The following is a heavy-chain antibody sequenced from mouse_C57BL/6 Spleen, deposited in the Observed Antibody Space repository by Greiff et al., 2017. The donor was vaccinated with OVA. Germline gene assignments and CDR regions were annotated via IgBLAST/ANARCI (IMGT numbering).Heavy chain of an antibody. CDR2: ISSGGDYI. J-gene: IGHJ3*01. CDR3: TRDSSGLPWFAY. CDR1: GFTFSSYA. V-gene: IGHV5-9-1*02. Sequence: EVKLQESGEGLVKPGGSLKLSCVASGFTFSSYAMSWVRQTPEKRLEWVAYISSGGDYIYYADAVKGRFTISRDNARNTLYLQMSSLQSEDTAMYYCTRDSSGLPWFAYWGLGTLVTVSA. D-gene: IGHD3-2*02.